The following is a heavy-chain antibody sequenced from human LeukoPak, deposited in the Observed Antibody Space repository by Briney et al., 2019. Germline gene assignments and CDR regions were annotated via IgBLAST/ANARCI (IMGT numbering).Heavy chain of an antibody. CDR1: GGSFSGYY. CDR2: INHSGST. Sequence: SETLSLTCAVYGGSFSGYYWSWIRQPPGKGLEWIGEINHSGSTNYNPSLKSRVTISVDTSKNQFSLKLSSVTAADTAVYYCARVDTANWYFDLWGRGTLVTVSS. D-gene: IGHD5-18*01. J-gene: IGHJ2*01. V-gene: IGHV4-34*01. CDR3: ARVDTANWYFDL.